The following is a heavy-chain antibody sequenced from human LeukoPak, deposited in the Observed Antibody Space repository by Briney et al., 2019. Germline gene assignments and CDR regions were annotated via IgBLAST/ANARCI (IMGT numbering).Heavy chain of an antibody. Sequence: GRSLRLSCAASGFSFSSYAMSWVRQAPGKGLKWVSVIGGGPGNTYYTDSVKGRFTISRDNSKNTLYLHLNSLRAEDTAVYYCAKGKGPTANWYFDVWGRGTLVTVSS. CDR2: IGGGPGNT. V-gene: IGHV3-23*01. CDR1: GFSFSSYA. J-gene: IGHJ2*01. CDR3: AKGKGPTANWYFDV. D-gene: IGHD2-21*02.